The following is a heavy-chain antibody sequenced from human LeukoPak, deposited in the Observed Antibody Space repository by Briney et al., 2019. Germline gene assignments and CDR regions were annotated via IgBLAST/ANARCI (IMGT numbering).Heavy chain of an antibody. Sequence: PGGSLRLSRAASGFTFSIYAMSWVRQAPGKGLEWVSSITSRDGGTFYTDPVRGRFTISRDNSKNMLYLQMNSLRAEDTAIYYCAKDRPNYYESNGDYYRRNGDSWGQGTLVTVSS. D-gene: IGHD3-22*01. J-gene: IGHJ5*01. CDR3: AKDRPNYYESNGDYYRRNGDS. CDR1: GFTFSIYA. V-gene: IGHV3-23*01. CDR2: ITSRDGGT.